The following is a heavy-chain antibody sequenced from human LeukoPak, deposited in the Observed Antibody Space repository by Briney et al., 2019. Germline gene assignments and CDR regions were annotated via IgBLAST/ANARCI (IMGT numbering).Heavy chain of an antibody. V-gene: IGHV3-7*03. D-gene: IGHD1-26*01. CDR2: IKQDGSEK. Sequence: GGSLRLSCAASGFTFSSYWMSWVRQAPGKGLEWVANIKQDGSEKYYVDSVKGRFTISRDNAKNSLYLQMNSLKVEDTAVYYCTTDLKESGSDTTTGFQYWGQGTLVTVSS. CDR1: GFTFSSYW. J-gene: IGHJ4*02. CDR3: TTDLKESGSDTTTGFQY.